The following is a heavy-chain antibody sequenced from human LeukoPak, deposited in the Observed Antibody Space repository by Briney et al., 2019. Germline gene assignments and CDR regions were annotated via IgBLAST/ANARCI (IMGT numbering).Heavy chain of an antibody. J-gene: IGHJ4*02. D-gene: IGHD6-13*01. V-gene: IGHV1-18*01. CDR1: GGTFSSYV. Sequence: ASVKVSCKASGGTFSSYVISWVRQAPGQGLEWMGWISAYNGNTNYAQKLQGRVTMTTDTSTSTAYMELRSLRSDDTAVYYCARVSGPPRIAGPGEYWGQGTLVTVSS. CDR3: ARVSGPPRIAGPGEY. CDR2: ISAYNGNT.